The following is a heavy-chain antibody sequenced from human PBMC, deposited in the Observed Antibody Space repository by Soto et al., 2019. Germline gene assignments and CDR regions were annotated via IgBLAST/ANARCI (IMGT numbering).Heavy chain of an antibody. J-gene: IGHJ4*02. CDR3: VREIWNGDAGFDY. Sequence: GGSLRLSCAASGFTFSSYGMNWVRQAPGKGLEWVSSISASGTYIYYAASVRGRFTISRDNAENSLYLEMNSLRAEDTALYYCVREIWNGDAGFDYWGQGTLVTVSS. V-gene: IGHV3-21*01. D-gene: IGHD1-1*01. CDR2: ISASGTYI. CDR1: GFTFSSYG.